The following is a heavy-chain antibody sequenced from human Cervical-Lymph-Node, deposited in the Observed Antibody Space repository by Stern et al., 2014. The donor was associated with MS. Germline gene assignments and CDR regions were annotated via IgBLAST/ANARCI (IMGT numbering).Heavy chain of an antibody. CDR2: ISYDGSKK. D-gene: IGHD5-24*01. J-gene: IGHJ4*02. V-gene: IGHV3-30*03. CDR3: ARGLRGSYSFDY. Sequence: VQLVESGGGVVQPEGSLRLSCAASGFAFNSYGMHWVRQAPGKGLEWGTVISYDGSKKFYADSVRGRFTISRDNSENTLYLQMNSLRPEDTAVYYCARGLRGSYSFDYWGQGTLVTVSS. CDR1: GFAFNSYG.